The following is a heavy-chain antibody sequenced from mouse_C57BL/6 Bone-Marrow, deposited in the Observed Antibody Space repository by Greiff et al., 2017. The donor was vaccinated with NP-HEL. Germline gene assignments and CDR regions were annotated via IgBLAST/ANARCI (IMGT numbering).Heavy chain of an antibody. J-gene: IGHJ3*01. CDR1: GFTFSDYY. D-gene: IGHD1-1*01. V-gene: IGHV5-12*01. CDR2: ISNGGGSN. Sequence: EVKLVESGGGLVQPGGSLKLSCAASGFTFSDYYMYWVRQTPEKRLEWVAYISNGGGSNYYQDTVKGRFTISRDHAKTHLYMQMTRLKSEDTVMYYSARQDYYGSSEWFAYWGQGTLVTVSA. CDR3: ARQDYYGSSEWFAY.